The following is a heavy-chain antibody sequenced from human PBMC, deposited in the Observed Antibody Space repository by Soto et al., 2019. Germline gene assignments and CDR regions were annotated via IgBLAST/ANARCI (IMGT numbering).Heavy chain of an antibody. J-gene: IGHJ4*02. CDR3: ARATGYTLDY. V-gene: IGHV3-48*03. D-gene: IGHD5-12*01. Sequence: PGGSLRPSCPASGFPFSLYEMNWVRQAPGKGLEWVSYSSSSGITIFYAGSVKGRFTISRDNAKNSLFLQMNSLRGEDTAFYYCARATGYTLDYWGQGTLVTVSS. CDR2: SSSSGITI. CDR1: GFPFSLYE.